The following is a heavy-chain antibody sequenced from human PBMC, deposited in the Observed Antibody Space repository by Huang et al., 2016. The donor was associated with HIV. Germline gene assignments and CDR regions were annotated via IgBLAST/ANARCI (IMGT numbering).Heavy chain of an antibody. CDR3: ARGDYYDSSGYHPGYFDY. V-gene: IGHV3-33*04. J-gene: IGHJ4*02. D-gene: IGHD3-22*01. Sequence: VQLIESGGGVVQPGKSLRLSCATSGFSLSNYGMHWVRQAPGKGLKWVAFIRNDGMKKNYADSVRGRFTVGRDNGNNTLFLQRRSLGVDDTAVYYCARGDYYDSSGYHPGYFDYWGQGILVTVSS. CDR1: GFSLSNYG. CDR2: IRNDGMKK.